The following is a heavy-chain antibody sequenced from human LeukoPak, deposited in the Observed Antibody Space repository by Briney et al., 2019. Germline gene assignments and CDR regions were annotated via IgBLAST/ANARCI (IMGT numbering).Heavy chain of an antibody. J-gene: IGHJ4*02. D-gene: IGHD2-2*01. Sequence: GGSLRLSCAASGFTFRSYGFHWVRQAPGKGLEWVAVIWFDDSNTQYADSVRGRFTISRDDAKNSLYLEMNSLRAEDTAVYYCARDQTVVVPAAMHDYWGQGTLVTVSS. V-gene: IGHV3-33*01. CDR1: GFTFRSYG. CDR3: ARDQTVVVPAAMHDY. CDR2: IWFDDSNT.